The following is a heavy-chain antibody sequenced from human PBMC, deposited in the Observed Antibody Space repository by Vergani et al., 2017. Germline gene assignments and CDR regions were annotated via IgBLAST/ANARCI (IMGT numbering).Heavy chain of an antibody. CDR2: IYYSGST. D-gene: IGHD2-21*02. V-gene: IGHV4-31*03. J-gene: IGHJ4*02. CDR1: GDSISRGGYY. CDR3: AREVGTEGFDY. Sequence: QVQLQESGPGLVKPSQTLSLTCTVSGDSISRGGYYWNCIRQHPGKGLEWIGYIYYSGSTNYNSSLNSRVSMSVDTSKNQFSLRLSSVTAADTAVYYCAREVGTEGFDYWGQGTLVTVSS.